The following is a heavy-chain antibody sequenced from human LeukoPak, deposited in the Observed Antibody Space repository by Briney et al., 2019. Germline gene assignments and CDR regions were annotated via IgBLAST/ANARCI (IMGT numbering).Heavy chain of an antibody. CDR2: IYSDGRST. CDR1: GFTFSSYW. CDR3: ARARGVTEFDY. J-gene: IGHJ4*02. Sequence: GGSLRLSCAASGFTFSSYWMHWVRQAPGKGLVWVSRIYSDGRSTSYADSVKGRFTISGDNAKNTLYLQMNSLRAEDTAVYYCARARGVTEFDYWGQGTLVTVSS. V-gene: IGHV3-74*01. D-gene: IGHD2-21*02.